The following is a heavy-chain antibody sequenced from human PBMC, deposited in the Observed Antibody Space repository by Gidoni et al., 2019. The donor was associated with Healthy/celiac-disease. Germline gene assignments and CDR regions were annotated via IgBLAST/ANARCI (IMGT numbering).Heavy chain of an antibody. CDR1: GLPFSSYW. CDR2: INSDGSST. D-gene: IGHD3-10*01. CDR3: ARDMITMVRGVMDY. Sequence: EVQLVESGGGLVQPGGSLRLSCADSGLPFSSYWMHWVRQAPGKGLVWVSRINSDGSSTSYADSVKGRFTISRDNAKNTLYLQMNSLRAEDTAVYYCARDMITMVRGVMDYWGQGTLVTVSS. J-gene: IGHJ4*02. V-gene: IGHV3-74*01.